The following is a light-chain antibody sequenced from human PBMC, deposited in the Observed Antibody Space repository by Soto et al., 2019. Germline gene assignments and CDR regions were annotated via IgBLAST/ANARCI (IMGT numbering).Light chain of an antibody. CDR3: QQYKSWPPIT. Sequence: DIVLTQSPGTLSLSPGERATLSCRASQSVSRNNLVWYQQRPGQPPRLLIYGASSRATGIPDRFSGTGSGTEFTLTISSLKSEDYAVYYCQQYKSWPPITFGQGTRLEIK. J-gene: IGKJ5*01. V-gene: IGKV3-20*01. CDR2: GAS. CDR1: QSVSRNN.